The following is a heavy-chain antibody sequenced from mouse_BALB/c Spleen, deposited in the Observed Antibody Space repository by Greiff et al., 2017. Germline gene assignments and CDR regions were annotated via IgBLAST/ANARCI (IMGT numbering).Heavy chain of an antibody. Sequence: VQLKESGPGLVAPSQSLSITCTVSGFSLTSYGVHWVRQPPGTGLEWLGVIWAGGSTNYNSALMSRLSISKDNSKSQVFLKMNRLQTDDTAMYYCARDRVRWYFDVWGAGTTVTVSS. V-gene: IGHV2-9*02. CDR1: GFSLTSYG. CDR3: ARDRVRWYFDV. CDR2: IWAGGST. J-gene: IGHJ1*01. D-gene: IGHD3-1*01.